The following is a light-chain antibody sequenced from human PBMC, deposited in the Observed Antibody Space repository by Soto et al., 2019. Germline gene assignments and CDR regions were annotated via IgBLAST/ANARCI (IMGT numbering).Light chain of an antibody. J-gene: IGKJ5*01. CDR3: QQYGSSPPIS. CDR2: GAS. Sequence: EIVLSQSPGTLSLSQGERATLSCRASQSVSNNYLAWYQQKPGQAPRLLIYGASNRATGIPDRFSGSGSGTGFTLTISRLEPEDFAVYYCQQYGSSPPISFGQGTRLEIK. V-gene: IGKV3-20*01. CDR1: QSVSNNY.